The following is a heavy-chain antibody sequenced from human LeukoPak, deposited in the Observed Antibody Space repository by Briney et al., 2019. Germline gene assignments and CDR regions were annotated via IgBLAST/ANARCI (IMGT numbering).Heavy chain of an antibody. V-gene: IGHV1-3*01. Sequence: ASVNVSCKASGYTFTSYAMHWVRQAPGQRLEWMGWINAGNGNTKYSQKFQGRVTITRDTSASTAYMELSSLRSEDTAVYYCARGWGIITGTTDREFDYWGQGTLVTVSS. D-gene: IGHD1-7*01. CDR2: INAGNGNT. J-gene: IGHJ4*02. CDR3: ARGWGIITGTTDREFDY. CDR1: GYTFTSYA.